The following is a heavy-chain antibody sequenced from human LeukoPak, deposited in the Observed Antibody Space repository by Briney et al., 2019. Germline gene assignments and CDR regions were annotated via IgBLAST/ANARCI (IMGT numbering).Heavy chain of an antibody. V-gene: IGHV1-2*02. CDR1: GYTVTGYY. Sequence: ASVKVSCKASGYTVTGYYMHWVRQAPGQGLEWMGWINPNSGGTNYAQKFQGRVTMTRDTSISTAYMELSRLRSDDTAVYYCAINTIFGVVDAFDIWGQGTMVTVSS. CDR2: INPNSGGT. J-gene: IGHJ3*02. D-gene: IGHD3-3*01. CDR3: AINTIFGVVDAFDI.